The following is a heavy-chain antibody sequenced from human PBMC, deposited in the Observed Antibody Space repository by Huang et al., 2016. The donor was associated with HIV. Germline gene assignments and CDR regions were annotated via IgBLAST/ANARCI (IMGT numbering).Heavy chain of an antibody. CDR2: IIPICGTP. CDR1: GGTFNNA. V-gene: IGHV1-69*13. Sequence: QVQLVQSGAEVKKPGSSVKVSCKVSGGTFNNAISWVRQAPGKGLEWMGGIIPICGTPNYARKFQGRVTITADESTSIAYMELSSLRSEDTAVYYCARGAPDLDSHLDHWGQGTLVTVSS. D-gene: IGHD3-3*01. CDR3: ARGAPDLDSHLDH. J-gene: IGHJ4*02.